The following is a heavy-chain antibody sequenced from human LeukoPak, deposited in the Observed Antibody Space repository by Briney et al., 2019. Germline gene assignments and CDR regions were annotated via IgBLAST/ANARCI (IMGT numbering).Heavy chain of an antibody. J-gene: IGHJ4*02. V-gene: IGHV3-33*01. CDR2: IWYDGSNK. D-gene: IGHD3-22*01. CDR3: ARVPSYDSSGIDY. CDR1: GFTFSSFG. Sequence: GGSLRLSCAASGFTFSSFGMQWVRKAPGKGLEWVAVIWYDGSNKYYADPAKGRFTISRDNSKNTLYLQMNSLRAEDTAVYYCARVPSYDSSGIDYWGQGTLVTVSS.